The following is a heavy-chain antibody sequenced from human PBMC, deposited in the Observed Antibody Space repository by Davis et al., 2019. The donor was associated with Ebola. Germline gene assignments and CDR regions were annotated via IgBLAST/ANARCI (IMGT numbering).Heavy chain of an antibody. Sequence: GGSLRLSCAASGFTFSSYAMPWVRQAPGKRLEWVSAISGIGGSTYYADSVKGRFTISRDNSKKTMYLQMNSLRAEDTAVYYCARSGLSFGVVKYHYGMDVWGKGTTVTVSS. CDR3: ARSGLSFGVVKYHYGMDV. D-gene: IGHD3-3*01. CDR2: ISGIGGST. CDR1: GFTFSSYA. J-gene: IGHJ6*04. V-gene: IGHV3-23*01.